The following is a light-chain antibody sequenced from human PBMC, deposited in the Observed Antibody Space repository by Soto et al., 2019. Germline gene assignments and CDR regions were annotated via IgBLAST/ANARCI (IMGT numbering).Light chain of an antibody. CDR3: SSYAGSNDRWV. J-gene: IGLJ3*02. CDR2: EVS. Sequence: QSALTQPPSASGSPGQSVTISCTGTSSDIGAYNYVSWYQQHPGKAPKLMIHEVSKRPSGVPDRFSGSKSGNTASLTVSGLQAEDEADYYCSSYAGSNDRWVFGGRTKVTVL. V-gene: IGLV2-8*01. CDR1: SSDIGAYNY.